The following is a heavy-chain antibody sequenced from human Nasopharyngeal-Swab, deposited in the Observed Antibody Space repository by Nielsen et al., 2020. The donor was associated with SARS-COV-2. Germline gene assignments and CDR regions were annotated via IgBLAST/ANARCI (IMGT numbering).Heavy chain of an antibody. Sequence: GESLKISCAASRFTFSNFWMHWVRQAPGKGLEWVANINQDGSQKYYVDSVKGRFTISRDNSKNTLYLQMNSLRAEDTAVYYCARDVLLWFGELLGYYYYGMDVWGQGTTVTVSS. V-gene: IGHV3-7*01. CDR3: ARDVLLWFGELLGYYYYGMDV. CDR1: RFTFSNFW. D-gene: IGHD3-10*01. CDR2: INQDGSQK. J-gene: IGHJ6*02.